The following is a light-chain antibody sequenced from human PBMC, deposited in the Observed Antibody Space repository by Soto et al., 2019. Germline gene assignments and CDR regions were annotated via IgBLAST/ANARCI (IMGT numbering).Light chain of an antibody. Sequence: IVLTQSPAALSFSPGERATLSCRASQSFRSYLVWYQQKAGQAPRLLIYDASNRSTGVPARFSGSASGTDCTLTISCLEPEYSAVYYCQQRDAWPLTICGGTKVAIK. CDR2: DAS. J-gene: IGKJ4*01. V-gene: IGKV3-11*01. CDR3: QQRDAWPLT. CDR1: QSFRSY.